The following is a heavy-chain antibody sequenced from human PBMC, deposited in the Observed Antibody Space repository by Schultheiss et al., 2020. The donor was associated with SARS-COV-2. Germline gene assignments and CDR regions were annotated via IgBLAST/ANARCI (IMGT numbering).Heavy chain of an antibody. Sequence: GGSLRLSCKGSGYSFTSYWIGWVRQMPGKGLEWMGIIFPGDSDTRYSPSFQGRVTISADKSVNTAYLQWSSLKAAETAMYYCARHFVKLRPYNWFDPWGQGTLVTVSS. J-gene: IGHJ5*02. CDR3: ARHFVKLRPYNWFDP. D-gene: IGHD6-25*01. CDR1: GYSFTSYW. CDR2: IFPGDSDT. V-gene: IGHV5-51*01.